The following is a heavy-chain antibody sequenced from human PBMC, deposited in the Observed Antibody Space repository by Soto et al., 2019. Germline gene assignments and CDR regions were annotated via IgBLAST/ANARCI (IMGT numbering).Heavy chain of an antibody. CDR2: IIPIFGTA. CDR1: GGTFSSYG. D-gene: IGHD2-15*01. V-gene: IGHV1-69*12. Sequence: QVQLVQSGAEVKKPGSSVKVSCKTSGGTFSSYGIDWVRQAPGQGLEWMGGIIPIFGTANHAQKFQGRVTITADESTSTAYMDLNSLESEDTAVYYCARAQYCSGGGCAYGLDVWGQGTTVPVSS. J-gene: IGHJ6*02. CDR3: ARAQYCSGGGCAYGLDV.